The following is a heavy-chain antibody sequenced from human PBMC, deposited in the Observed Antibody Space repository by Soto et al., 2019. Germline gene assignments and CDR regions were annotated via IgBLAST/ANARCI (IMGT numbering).Heavy chain of an antibody. J-gene: IGHJ4*02. CDR2: IFYSGST. D-gene: IGHD5-18*01. Sequence: PSETLSLTCTVSGGSIRSYYWTWIRQPPGKGLEWLGYIFYSGSTFHNPSLKSRVTISINTSKSQFSLQLTSVTAADTAVYYCARGAADTAMVDSWGQGTLVTLSS. CDR1: GGSIRSYY. CDR3: ARGAADTAMVDS. V-gene: IGHV4-59*01.